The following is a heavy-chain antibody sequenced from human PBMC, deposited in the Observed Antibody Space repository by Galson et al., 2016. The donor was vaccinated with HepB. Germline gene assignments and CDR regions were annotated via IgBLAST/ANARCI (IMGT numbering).Heavy chain of an antibody. J-gene: IGHJ4*02. Sequence: QSGAEVKKPGESLQISCKASGYTFTDYWIGWVRQMPGKGLEWIGIIFPSDSETRYSPSIQGQVTISADKSVSTAYLQWSSLKVSDTAMYYCARPPLVGAADPFDFWDQGTLVTVSS. D-gene: IGHD2-15*01. CDR1: GYTFTDYW. CDR2: IFPSDSET. V-gene: IGHV5-51*01. CDR3: ARPPLVGAADPFDF.